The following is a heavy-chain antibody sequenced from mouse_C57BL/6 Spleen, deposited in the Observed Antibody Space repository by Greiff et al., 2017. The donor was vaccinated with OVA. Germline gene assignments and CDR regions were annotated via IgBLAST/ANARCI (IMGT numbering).Heavy chain of an antibody. Sequence: QVQLQQPGAELVMPGASVKLSCKASGYTFTSYWMHWVKQRPGQGLEWIGEIDPSDSYTNYNQKFKGKSTLTVDKSSSTAYMQLSSLTSEDSAVYYCARGSNYAHLDDWGEGTTLTVSS. D-gene: IGHD2-5*01. CDR3: ARGSNYAHLDD. CDR2: IDPSDSYT. J-gene: IGHJ2*01. CDR1: GYTFTSYW. V-gene: IGHV1-69*01.